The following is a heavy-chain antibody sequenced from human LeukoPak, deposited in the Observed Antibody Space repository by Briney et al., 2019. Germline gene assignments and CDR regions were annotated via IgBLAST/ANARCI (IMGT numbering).Heavy chain of an antibody. J-gene: IGHJ1*01. CDR2: IYTSGRT. CDR1: GGSISYYY. D-gene: IGHD6-13*01. Sequence: SETLSLTCTVSGGSISYYYWNWIRQPAGKGLEWIGRIYTSGRTYYNPSLKSRVSMSVDTSKNQFSLKLSSVTAADTAVYYCARGYSSWNPWGQGTLVTVSS. CDR3: ARGYSSWNP. V-gene: IGHV4-4*07.